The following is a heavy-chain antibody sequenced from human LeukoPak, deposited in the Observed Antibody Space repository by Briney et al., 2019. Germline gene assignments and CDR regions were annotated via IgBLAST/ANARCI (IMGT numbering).Heavy chain of an antibody. V-gene: IGHV3-15*01. CDR2: IKSKTDGGTT. Sequence: GGSLRLSCAASGFTFSNAWMSWVRQAPGKGLEWVGRIKSKTDGGTTNYAAPVKGRFTISRDDSKNTLYLQMNSLKTEDTAVYYCVKEAIGYSFSDYWGQGTLVTVSS. D-gene: IGHD1-26*01. CDR3: VKEAIGYSFSDY. CDR1: GFTFSNAW. J-gene: IGHJ4*02.